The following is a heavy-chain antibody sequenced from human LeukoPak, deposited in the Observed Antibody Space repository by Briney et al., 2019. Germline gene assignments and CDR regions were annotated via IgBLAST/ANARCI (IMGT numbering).Heavy chain of an antibody. V-gene: IGHV3-48*03. J-gene: IGHJ4*02. D-gene: IGHD2-2*01. CDR3: GRDSVTVAPAAPDY. Sequence: GGSLRLSCAASGFAFSNYEMNWVRQAPGKGLEWVSYISRSGSIIYYADSVKGRFTISRDNAKSSLYLQMNSLRAEDTAVYFCGRDSVTVAPAAPDYWGQGTQVTVSS. CDR1: GFAFSNYE. CDR2: ISRSGSII.